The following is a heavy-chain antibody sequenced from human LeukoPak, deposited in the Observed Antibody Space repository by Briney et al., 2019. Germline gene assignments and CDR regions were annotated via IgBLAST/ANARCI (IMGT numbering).Heavy chain of an antibody. CDR3: AKGYSSGWSEGFLDY. CDR1: GFTFNNYA. Sequence: GGSLRLSCAVSGFTFNNYAMDWVRQAPGEGLEWVSAVSANGGNTHYADSVRGRFTISRDNSKNTLYLQMNSLRAEDTAIYYCAKGYSSGWSEGFLDYWGQGTLVTVSS. V-gene: IGHV3-23*01. J-gene: IGHJ4*02. CDR2: VSANGGNT. D-gene: IGHD6-19*01.